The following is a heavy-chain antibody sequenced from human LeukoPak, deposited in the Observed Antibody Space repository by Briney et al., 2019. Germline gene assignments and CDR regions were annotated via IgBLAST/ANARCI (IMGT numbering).Heavy chain of an antibody. CDR3: ARGVSGAYYYHYMDV. CDR1: GYTFTSYG. V-gene: IGHV1-18*01. CDR2: ISAYNGNT. J-gene: IGHJ6*03. D-gene: IGHD1-26*01. Sequence: ASVRVSCKASGYTFTSYGISWVRQAPGQGLEWMGWISAYNGNTNYAQKLQGRVTMTRDTSISTVYMELSSLRSDDSAVYYCARGVSGAYYYHYMDVWGKGTTVTVSS.